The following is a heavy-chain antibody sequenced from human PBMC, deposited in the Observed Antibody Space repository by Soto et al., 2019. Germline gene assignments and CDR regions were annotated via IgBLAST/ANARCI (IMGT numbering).Heavy chain of an antibody. CDR2: ISGSGGST. CDR1: GFTFSSYA. V-gene: IGHV3-23*01. D-gene: IGHD3-3*01. Sequence: GGSLRLSCAASGFTFSSYAMSWVRQAPGKGLEWVSAISGSGGSTYYADSVKGRFTISRDNSKNTLYLQMNSLRAEDTAVYYCAKDQVGLDDFWSGYYTGVWFDPWGQGTLVTVSS. J-gene: IGHJ5*02. CDR3: AKDQVGLDDFWSGYYTGVWFDP.